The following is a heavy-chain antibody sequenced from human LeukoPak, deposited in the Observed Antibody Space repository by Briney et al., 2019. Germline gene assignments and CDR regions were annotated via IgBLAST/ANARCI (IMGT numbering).Heavy chain of an antibody. CDR2: MNPNSGNT. V-gene: IGHV1-8*01. Sequence: ASVTVSCKASGYTFTSYDINWVRQATGQGLEWMGWMNPNSGNTGYAQKFQGRVTMTRNTSISTAYMELSNLRSEDTAVYSCARNGYCNNGVCYYDYWGQGTLVTVSS. D-gene: IGHD2-8*01. J-gene: IGHJ4*02. CDR3: ARNGYCNNGVCYYDY. CDR1: GYTFTSYD.